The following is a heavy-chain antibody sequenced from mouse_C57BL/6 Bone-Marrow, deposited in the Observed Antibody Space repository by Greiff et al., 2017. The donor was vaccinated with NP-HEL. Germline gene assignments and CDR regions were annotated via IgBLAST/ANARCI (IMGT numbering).Heavy chain of an antibody. D-gene: IGHD2-2*01. J-gene: IGHJ2*01. CDR3: AREDYGYDGGPYY. CDR1: GYTFTSYW. Sequence: QVQLQQPGAELVKPGASVKLSCKASGYTFTSYWMHWVKQRPGRGLEWIGRIDPNSGGTKYNEKFKSKATLTVDKPSSTAYMQLSSLPSEDSAVYYCAREDYGYDGGPYYWGQGTTLTVSS. CDR2: IDPNSGGT. V-gene: IGHV1-72*01.